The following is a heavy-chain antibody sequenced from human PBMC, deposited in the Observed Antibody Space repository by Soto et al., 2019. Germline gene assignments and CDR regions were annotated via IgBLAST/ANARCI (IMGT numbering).Heavy chain of an antibody. V-gene: IGHV3-73*01. D-gene: IGHD1-26*01. J-gene: IGHJ4*02. CDR2: IRSKANSYAT. CDR1: GYTFSDSA. CDR3: ARLWSEREPNFDY. Sequence: EVQLVESGGGLVQPGGSLRLSCAASGYTFSDSALHWVRQASGKGLEWVGRIRSKANSYATVYAESVKGRFTISRDDSKNTAYLQMNSLKTEDTAVYYCARLWSEREPNFDYWGQGTLVSVSS.